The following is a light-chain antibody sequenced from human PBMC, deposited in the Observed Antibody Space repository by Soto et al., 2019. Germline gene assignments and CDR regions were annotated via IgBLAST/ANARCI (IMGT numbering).Light chain of an antibody. Sequence: QSVLTQPPSVSGAPGQRVTISCTGSSSNIGADYDVKWYQQLPGTAPKLLIYGNSHRPSGVPDRFSGSKSGTSASLAITGLQAEDEADYYCQSYDSSLSGWVFGGGTKLTVL. CDR2: GNS. CDR3: QSYDSSLSGWV. J-gene: IGLJ3*02. CDR1: SSNIGADYD. V-gene: IGLV1-40*01.